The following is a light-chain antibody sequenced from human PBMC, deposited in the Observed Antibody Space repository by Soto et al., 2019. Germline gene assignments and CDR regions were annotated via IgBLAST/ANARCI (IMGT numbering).Light chain of an antibody. Sequence: QSVLTQPPSVSAAPGQRVTISCSGTSTNIGDNYVSWYQHLPGTAPKLVVYDNDRRPSERPGRFSGSKSGTSATLVITGLQTGDEADYYCGTWDDSLVSYVFGTGTKVTVL. CDR2: DND. CDR3: GTWDDSLVSYV. J-gene: IGLJ1*01. CDR1: STNIGDNY. V-gene: IGLV1-51*01.